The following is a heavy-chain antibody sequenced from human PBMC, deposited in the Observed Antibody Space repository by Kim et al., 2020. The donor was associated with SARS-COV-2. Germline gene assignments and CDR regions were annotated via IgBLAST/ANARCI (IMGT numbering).Heavy chain of an antibody. J-gene: IGHJ4*02. D-gene: IGHD1-1*01. CDR3: AKRTPLMGTTLDY. Sequence: YATSVKGRVTSSRETPKNTRYLQMNSLRAEDTAVYYCAKRTPLMGTTLDYWGQGTLVTVSS. V-gene: IGHV3-23*01.